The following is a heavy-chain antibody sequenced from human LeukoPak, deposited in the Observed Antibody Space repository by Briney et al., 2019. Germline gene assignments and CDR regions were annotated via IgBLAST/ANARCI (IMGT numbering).Heavy chain of an antibody. Sequence: GRSLRLSCAASGFTFSSYAMRWVRQAPGKGLEWVAVISYDGSNKYYADSVKGRFTISRDNSKNTLYLQMNSLRAEDTAVYYCARDGDDYSNYGYGMDVWGQGTTVTVSS. CDR2: ISYDGSNK. V-gene: IGHV3-30-3*01. D-gene: IGHD4-11*01. CDR1: GFTFSSYA. CDR3: ARDGDDYSNYGYGMDV. J-gene: IGHJ6*02.